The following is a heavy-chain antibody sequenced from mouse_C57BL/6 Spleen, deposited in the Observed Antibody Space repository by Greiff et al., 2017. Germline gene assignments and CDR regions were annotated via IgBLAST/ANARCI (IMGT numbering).Heavy chain of an antibody. CDR1: GFTFSSYA. CDR2: ISDGGSYT. D-gene: IGHD3-2*01. J-gene: IGHJ4*01. V-gene: IGHV5-4*01. CDR3: ARERVRQPYYAMDY. Sequence: EVKLVESGGGLVKPGGSLKLSCAASGFTFSSYAMSWVRQTPEKRLEWVATISDGGSYTYYPDNVKGRFTISRDNAKNNLYLQMSHLKSEDTAMYYCARERVRQPYYAMDYWGQGTSVTVSS.